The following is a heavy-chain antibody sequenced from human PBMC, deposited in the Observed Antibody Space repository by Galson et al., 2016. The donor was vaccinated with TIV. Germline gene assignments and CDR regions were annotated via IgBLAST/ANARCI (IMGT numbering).Heavy chain of an antibody. Sequence: PALVKPTQTLTLTCTFSGFSLSTSGVGVGWIRQPPGKALEWLALIHWDDDKRFSPLLKSRLTITKDTSRNQVLLAMTNMDPVDTATYYCAHSLRGGNSLYWYFDLWGRGTLVTVSS. D-gene: IGHD4-23*01. CDR2: IHWDDDK. CDR3: AHSLRGGNSLYWYFDL. V-gene: IGHV2-5*02. J-gene: IGHJ2*01. CDR1: GFSLSTSGVG.